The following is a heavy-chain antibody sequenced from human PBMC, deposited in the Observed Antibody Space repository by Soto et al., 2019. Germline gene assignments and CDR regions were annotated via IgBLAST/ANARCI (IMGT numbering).Heavy chain of an antibody. V-gene: IGHV3-30*03. Sequence: QVQLVESGGGVVQPGRSLRLSCAASGFTFSSYGMHWVRQAPGKGMEWVAVISYDGSNKYDADSVKGRFTISRDNSKNMLYLQMNGLRAEDTAVSYCARDRYSSGLRGRDYYYGMDVWGQGTTVTVSS. CDR3: ARDRYSSGLRGRDYYYGMDV. CDR1: GFTFSSYG. J-gene: IGHJ6*02. CDR2: ISYDGSNK. D-gene: IGHD6-19*01.